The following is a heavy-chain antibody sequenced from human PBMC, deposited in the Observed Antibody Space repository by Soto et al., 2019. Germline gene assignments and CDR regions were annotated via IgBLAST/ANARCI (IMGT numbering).Heavy chain of an antibody. Sequence: GGSLRLSCAASGFTFSSYWMSWVRQAPGKGLEWVANIKQDGSEKYYVDSVKGRFTISRDNAKNSLYLQMNSLRAEDTAVYYCASGGPYCSGGSCYSDWGQGTLVTVSS. J-gene: IGHJ4*02. V-gene: IGHV3-7*01. CDR2: IKQDGSEK. D-gene: IGHD2-15*01. CDR1: GFTFSSYW. CDR3: ASGGPYCSGGSCYSD.